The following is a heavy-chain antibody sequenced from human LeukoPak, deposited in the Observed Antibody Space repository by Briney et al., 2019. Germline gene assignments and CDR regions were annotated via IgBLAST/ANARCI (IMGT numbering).Heavy chain of an antibody. CDR2: MNPNNGNT. J-gene: IGHJ6*02. V-gene: IGHV1-8*01. Sequence: ASVKVSCKASGYTFTSYDINWERQATGQGLEWMGWMNPNNGNTGYAQKFQGRVTMTRSTSISTAYMELSSLRSEDTAVYYCARLASSSWPLYYYGMDVWGQGTTVTVSS. CDR1: GYTFTSYD. D-gene: IGHD6-13*01. CDR3: ARLASSSWPLYYYGMDV.